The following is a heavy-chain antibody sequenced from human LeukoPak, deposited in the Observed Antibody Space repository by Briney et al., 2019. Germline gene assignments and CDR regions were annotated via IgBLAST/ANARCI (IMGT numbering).Heavy chain of an antibody. Sequence: ASVKVSCKASGYTFTGYYMHWVRQAPGQGLEWMGWMNPNSGNTGYAQKFQGRVTMTRNTSISTAYMELSSLRSEDTAVYYCARETPSAAGTSHWFDPWGQGTLVTVSS. CDR1: GYTFTGYY. J-gene: IGHJ5*02. D-gene: IGHD6-25*01. CDR2: MNPNSGNT. V-gene: IGHV1-8*02. CDR3: ARETPSAAGTSHWFDP.